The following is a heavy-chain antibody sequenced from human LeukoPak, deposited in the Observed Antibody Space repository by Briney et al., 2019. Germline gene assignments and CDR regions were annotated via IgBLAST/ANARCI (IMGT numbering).Heavy chain of an antibody. CDR1: GFTFSNYA. D-gene: IGHD2-2*01. CDR3: AKALNVLVPSTSRRFDP. CDR2: ISDGGAAT. J-gene: IGHJ5*02. V-gene: IGHV3-23*01. Sequence: AGGSLRLSCAASGFTFSNYAMTWVRQAPGKGLEWVSTISDGGAATYYADSVKGRFTISRDNSKNTLSLQMNSLRAEDTAVYYCAKALNVLVPSTSRRFDPWGQGTLVTVSS.